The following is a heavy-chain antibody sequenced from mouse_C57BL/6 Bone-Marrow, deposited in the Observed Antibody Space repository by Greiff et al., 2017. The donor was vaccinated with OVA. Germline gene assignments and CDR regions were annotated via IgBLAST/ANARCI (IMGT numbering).Heavy chain of an antibody. CDR3: AFTTVVAFPFDY. D-gene: IGHD1-1*01. Sequence: EVKLQESGPELVKPGASVKISCKASGYSFTDYNMNWVKQSNGKSLEWIGVINPNYGTTSYNQKFKGKATLTVDQSSSTAYMQLNSLTSEDSAVYYCAFTTVVAFPFDYWGQGTTLTVSS. CDR2: INPNYGTT. V-gene: IGHV1-39*01. J-gene: IGHJ2*01. CDR1: GYSFTDYN.